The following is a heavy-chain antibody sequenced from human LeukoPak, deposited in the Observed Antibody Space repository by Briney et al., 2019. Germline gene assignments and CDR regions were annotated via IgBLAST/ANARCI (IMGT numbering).Heavy chain of an antibody. Sequence: GGSLRLSWAASGFTFSSYGMHWVRQAPGKGLEWVAVIWYDGSNKHYADSVKGRFTISRDNSKNTLYLQMNSLRAEDTAVYYCARAVAGLNPEWGQGTLVTVSS. CDR1: GFTFSSYG. CDR2: IWYDGSNK. CDR3: ARAVAGLNPE. V-gene: IGHV3-33*01. D-gene: IGHD6-19*01. J-gene: IGHJ4*02.